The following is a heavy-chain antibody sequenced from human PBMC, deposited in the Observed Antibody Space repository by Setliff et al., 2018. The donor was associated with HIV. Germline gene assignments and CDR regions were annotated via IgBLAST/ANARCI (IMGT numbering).Heavy chain of an antibody. CDR1: GGSISSETFS. Sequence: SETLSLTCTVSGGSISSETFSWNWIRQPAGKGLEWIGRIYTIGSTDYNPYLKSPVTMSVDTSKNQFSLKLSSVTAADTAVYYCARGGYYYYFGVDVWGQGTTVTVSS. CDR3: ARGGYYYYFGVDV. J-gene: IGHJ6*02. V-gene: IGHV4-61*02. CDR2: IYTIGST. D-gene: IGHD3-16*01.